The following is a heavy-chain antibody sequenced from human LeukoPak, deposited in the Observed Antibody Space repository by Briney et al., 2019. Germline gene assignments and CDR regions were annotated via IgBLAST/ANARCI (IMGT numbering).Heavy chain of an antibody. CDR1: GFTFSSYA. J-gene: IGHJ4*02. CDR2: ISGSGGST. D-gene: IGHD4-17*01. V-gene: IGHV3-23*01. Sequence: PGGSLRLSCAASGFTFSSYAMSWVRQAPGKGLEWVSAISGSGGSTCYADSVKGRFTISRDNSKNTLYLQMNSLRAEDTAVYYCAKGYTVTYYFDYWGQGTLVTVSS. CDR3: AKGYTVTYYFDY.